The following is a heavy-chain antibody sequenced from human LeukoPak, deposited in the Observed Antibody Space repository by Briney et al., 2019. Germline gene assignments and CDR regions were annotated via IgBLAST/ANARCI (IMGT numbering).Heavy chain of an antibody. J-gene: IGHJ4*02. CDR3: ARDGPDYYDGSGFDY. Sequence: SETLSLTCTVSGGSISSYYWSWIRQPAGKGLEWIGRIYTSGSTNYNPSLKSRVTMSVDTSRNQFSLKLSSVTAADTAVYYCARDGPDYYDGSGFDYWGQGTLVTVSS. D-gene: IGHD3-22*01. V-gene: IGHV4-4*07. CDR2: IYTSGST. CDR1: GGSISSYY.